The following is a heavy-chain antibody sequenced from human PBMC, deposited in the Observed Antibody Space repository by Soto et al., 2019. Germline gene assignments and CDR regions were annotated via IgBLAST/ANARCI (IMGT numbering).Heavy chain of an antibody. CDR3: TTDHYCSSTSCPADYYYYYGMDV. CDR2: IKSKTDGGTT. Sequence: LRLSCAASGFTFSNAWMSWVRQAPGKGLEWVGRIKSKTDGGTTDYAAPVKGRFTISRDDSKNTLYLQMNSLKTEDTAVYYCTTDHYCSSTSCPADYYYYYGMDVWGQGTTVTVS. V-gene: IGHV3-15*01. J-gene: IGHJ6*02. CDR1: GFTFSNAW. D-gene: IGHD2-2*01.